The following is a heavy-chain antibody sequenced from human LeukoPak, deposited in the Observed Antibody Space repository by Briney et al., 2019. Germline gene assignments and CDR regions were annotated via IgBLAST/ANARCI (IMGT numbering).Heavy chain of an antibody. CDR3: ARSYDSWSGYSDP. J-gene: IGHJ5*02. Sequence: KSSETLSLTCTVSGGSISSYYWSWIRQPPGKGLEWIGYIYYSGSTNYNPSLKSRVTISVDTSKNQFSLKLSSVTAADTAVYYCARSYDSWSGYSDPWGQGTLVTVSS. V-gene: IGHV4-59*01. CDR2: IYYSGST. CDR1: GGSISSYY. D-gene: IGHD3-3*01.